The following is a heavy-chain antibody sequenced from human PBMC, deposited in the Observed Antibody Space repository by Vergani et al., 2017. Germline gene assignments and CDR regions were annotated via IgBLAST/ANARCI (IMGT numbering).Heavy chain of an antibody. V-gene: IGHV3-23*01. J-gene: IGHJ6*02. CDR1: GFTFSSYA. CDR2: ISGSGGST. CDR3: AKDSSRLRPHYYYYYGMDV. D-gene: IGHD6-6*01. Sequence: EVQLLESGGGLVQPGGSLRLSCAASGFTFSSYAMSWVRQAPGKGLEWVSAISGSGGSTYYADSVKGRFTISRDNSKNTLYLQMNSPRAEDTAVYYCAKDSSRLRPHYYYYYGMDVWGQGTTVTVSS.